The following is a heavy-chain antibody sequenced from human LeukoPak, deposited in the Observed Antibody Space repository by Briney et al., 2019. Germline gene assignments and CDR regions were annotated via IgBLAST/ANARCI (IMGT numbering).Heavy chain of an antibody. V-gene: IGHV3-30*02. CDR1: GFTFSSYG. CDR2: IRYDGSNK. Sequence: TGGSLRLSCAASGFTFSSYGLHWVRQAPGKALEWVAFIRYDGSNKYYADSVKGRFTISKDNSKNTLYLQMNSLRPGDTAVYYCARAIAGTTEYWGQGTLVTVSS. D-gene: IGHD1-20*01. J-gene: IGHJ4*02. CDR3: ARAIAGTTEY.